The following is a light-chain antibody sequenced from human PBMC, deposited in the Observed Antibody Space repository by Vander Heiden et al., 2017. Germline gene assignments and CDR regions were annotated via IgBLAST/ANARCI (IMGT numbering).Light chain of an antibody. V-gene: IGKV1-33*01. Sequence: GDRVTITCQASQDISNYLNWYQQKPGKAPKLLIYDASNLETGVPSRFSGSGSGTDFTLTISSLQPEDIATYYCQQYDNLPPLTFGGGTKLEMK. CDR2: DAS. CDR3: QQYDNLPPLT. J-gene: IGKJ4*01. CDR1: QDISNY.